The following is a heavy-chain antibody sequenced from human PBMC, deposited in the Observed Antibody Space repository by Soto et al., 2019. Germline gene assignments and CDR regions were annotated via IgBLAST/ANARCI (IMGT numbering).Heavy chain of an antibody. Sequence: SETLSLTCTVSGGSISSYYWSWIRQPPGKGLEWIGYIYYSGSTNYNPSLKSRVTISVDTSKNQLSLKLSSVTAADTAVYYCASLPYDYIWGSYRSKDTDYYYYYMDVWGKGTTVTVSS. J-gene: IGHJ6*03. V-gene: IGHV4-59*08. CDR1: GGSISSYY. CDR2: IYYSGST. D-gene: IGHD3-16*02. CDR3: ASLPYDYIWGSYRSKDTDYYYYYMDV.